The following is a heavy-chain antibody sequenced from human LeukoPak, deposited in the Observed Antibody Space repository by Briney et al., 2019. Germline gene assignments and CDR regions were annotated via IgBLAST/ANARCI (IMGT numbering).Heavy chain of an antibody. D-gene: IGHD1-1*01. CDR2: IYPGDSDT. J-gene: IGHJ4*02. Sequence: TGESLKISCNVSGYSFTSYWIGWVRQMPGKGLECLGIIYPGDSDTRYSPSFQGQVTISADKSISTAYLQWSSLKASDTAMYYCARHETGPYFDYWGQGTLVTVSS. CDR1: GYSFTSYW. CDR3: ARHETGPYFDY. V-gene: IGHV5-51*01.